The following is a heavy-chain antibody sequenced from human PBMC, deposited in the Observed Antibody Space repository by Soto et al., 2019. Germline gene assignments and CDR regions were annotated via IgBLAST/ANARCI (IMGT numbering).Heavy chain of an antibody. D-gene: IGHD2-15*01. CDR2: IYHSGST. CDR1: GGSISSGGYS. CDR3: ARVSRYCCGGSCYSGWFDP. Sequence: SETLSLTCAVSGGSISSGGYSWSWIRQPPGKGLEWIGYIYHSGSTYYNPSLKSRVTISVDTSKNQFSLKLSSVTAADTAVYYCARVSRYCCGGSCYSGWFDPWGQGTLVTVSS. V-gene: IGHV4-30-2*01. J-gene: IGHJ5*02.